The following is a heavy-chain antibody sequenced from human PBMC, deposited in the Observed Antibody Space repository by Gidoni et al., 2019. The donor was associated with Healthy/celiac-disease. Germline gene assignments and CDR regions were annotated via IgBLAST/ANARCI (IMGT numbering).Heavy chain of an antibody. CDR1: GFPFSSYG. CDR3: AKPSIRYFDWRSAFDI. V-gene: IGHV3-30*18. J-gene: IGHJ3*02. D-gene: IGHD3-9*01. CDR2: ISYDGSNK. Sequence: QVQLVESGGGVVQPGRSLRLSCAASGFPFSSYGMHWVRQAPGKGLEWGEVISYDGSNKYYAESGKGRFNISRDNSKNTLYLQMNSLRAEDTAVYYCAKPSIRYFDWRSAFDIWGQGTMVTISS.